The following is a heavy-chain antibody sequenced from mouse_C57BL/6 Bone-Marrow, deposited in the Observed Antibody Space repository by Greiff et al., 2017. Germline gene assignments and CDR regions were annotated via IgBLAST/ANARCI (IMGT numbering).Heavy chain of an antibody. D-gene: IGHD2-1*01. CDR3: ARDGNPFAY. CDR2: ISSGGSYT. Sequence: EVKVVESGGGLVKPGGSLKLSCAASGFTFSSYGMSWVRQTPDKRLEWVATISSGGSYTYYPDSVKGRFTISRDNAKNTLYLQMSSLKSEDTAMYYCARDGNPFAYWGQGTLVTVSA. V-gene: IGHV5-6*03. J-gene: IGHJ3*01. CDR1: GFTFSSYG.